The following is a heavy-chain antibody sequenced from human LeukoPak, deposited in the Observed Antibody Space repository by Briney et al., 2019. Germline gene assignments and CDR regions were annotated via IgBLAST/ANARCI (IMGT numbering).Heavy chain of an antibody. CDR1: GYTFTSYY. V-gene: IGHV1-46*01. CDR2: INPSGGST. CDR3: ARSNRIVGAMYYFDY. J-gene: IGHJ4*02. D-gene: IGHD1-26*01. Sequence: GASVKVSCKASGYTFTSYYMHWVRQAPGQGLEWMGIINPSGGSTSYAQKFQGRVTMTRDTSTSTVYMELSSLRSEDTAVYYCARSNRIVGAMYYFDYWGQGTRVTVSS.